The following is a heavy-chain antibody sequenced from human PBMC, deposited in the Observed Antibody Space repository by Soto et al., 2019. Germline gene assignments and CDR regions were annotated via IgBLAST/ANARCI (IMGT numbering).Heavy chain of an antibody. J-gene: IGHJ4*02. CDR3: AGYGGNSV. CDR1: GFTVSSNH. V-gene: IGHV3-53*01. Sequence: EVQLVESGGGLTQPGGSLRLSCAVSGFTVSSNHVTWVRQATGKGLQWVSAIYNDGTTYYADSVKGRFTISRDNSKSTVCLQMTSLRAEDPAVYYCAGYGGNSVWCQGTLVTVSS. D-gene: IGHD4-17*01. CDR2: IYNDGTT.